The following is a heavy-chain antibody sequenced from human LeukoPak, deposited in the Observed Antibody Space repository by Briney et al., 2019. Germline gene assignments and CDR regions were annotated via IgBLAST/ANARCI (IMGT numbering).Heavy chain of an antibody. Sequence: TGGSLRLSCAASGFTFSGYAMSWVRQAPGKGLEWVSAISGSGGSTYYADSVKGRFTISRENSKNTLYLQMNSLRAEHTAVYYCAKIGTGVMEWLPHDFEYWGEGTLVTVSS. V-gene: IGHV3-23*01. CDR3: AKIGTGVMEWLPHDFEY. CDR1: GFTFSGYA. CDR2: ISGSGGST. D-gene: IGHD3-3*01. J-gene: IGHJ4*02.